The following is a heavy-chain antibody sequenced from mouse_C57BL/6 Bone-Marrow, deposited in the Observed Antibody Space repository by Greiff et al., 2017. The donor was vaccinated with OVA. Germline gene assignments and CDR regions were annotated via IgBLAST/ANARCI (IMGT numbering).Heavy chain of an antibody. CDR2: IDPSDSET. J-gene: IGHJ1*03. V-gene: IGHV1-52*01. CDR1: GYTFTSYW. D-gene: IGHD1-1*01. CDR3: ASGYGSSYWYFEV. Sequence: VQLQQPGAELVRPGSSVKLSCKASGYTFTSYWMHWVKQRPIQGLEWIGNIDPSDSETHYNQKFKDKATLTVDKSSSTAYMQLSSLTSEDSAVYYCASGYGSSYWYFEVWGTGTTVTVSS.